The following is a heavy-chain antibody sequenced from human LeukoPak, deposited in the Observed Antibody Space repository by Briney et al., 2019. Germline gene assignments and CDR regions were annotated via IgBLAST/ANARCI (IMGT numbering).Heavy chain of an antibody. CDR1: GDSVSSNSAA. D-gene: IGHD2/OR15-2a*01. CDR3: ARGQYFAFDY. V-gene: IGHV6-1*01. J-gene: IGHJ4*02. Sequence: SQTLSLTCALSGDSVSSNSAAWHWIRQSPARVVEWMGRKYYRSKWYNGYAVSVTSRITINPDTSKNQFSLQLNSVTPEDTAVYYCARGQYFAFDYWGQGTLVTVSS. CDR2: KYYRSKWYN.